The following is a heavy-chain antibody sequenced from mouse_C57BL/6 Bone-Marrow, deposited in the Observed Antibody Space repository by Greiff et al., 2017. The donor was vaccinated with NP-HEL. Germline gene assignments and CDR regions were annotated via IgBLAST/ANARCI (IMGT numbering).Heavy chain of an antibody. D-gene: IGHD2-3*01. V-gene: IGHV1-52*01. Sequence: VQLQQPGAELVRPGSSVKLSCKASGYTFTSYWMHWVKQRPIQGLEWIGNIDPSDSETHYTQKFKDKATLTVDKSSSTAYMQLSSLTSEDSAVYYCARDGYHWYFDVWGTGTTVTVSS. J-gene: IGHJ1*03. CDR3: ARDGYHWYFDV. CDR1: GYTFTSYW. CDR2: IDPSDSET.